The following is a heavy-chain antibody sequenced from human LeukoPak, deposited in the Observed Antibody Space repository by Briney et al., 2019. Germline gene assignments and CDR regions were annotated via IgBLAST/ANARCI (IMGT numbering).Heavy chain of an antibody. D-gene: IGHD3-22*01. Sequence: GGSLRLSCAASGFTFSSYAMSWVRQAPGKGLEWVSAISGSGGSTYYADSVKGRFTISRDNSRNTLYLQMNSLRAEDTAVYYCRAYDSSGLDFDYWGQGTLVTVSS. J-gene: IGHJ4*02. CDR3: RAYDSSGLDFDY. CDR1: GFTFSSYA. V-gene: IGHV3-23*01. CDR2: ISGSGGST.